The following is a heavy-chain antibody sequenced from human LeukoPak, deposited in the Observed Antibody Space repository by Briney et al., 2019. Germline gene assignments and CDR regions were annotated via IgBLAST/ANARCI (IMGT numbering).Heavy chain of an antibody. CDR2: IYPGDSDI. V-gene: IGHV5-51*01. J-gene: IGHJ3*02. CDR1: GHSFTSYW. CDR3: ASQAIAVAGDASDI. Sequence: GESLKISCKGSGHSFTSYWIGWVRQMPGKGLEWMGIIYPGDSDIRYSPSFQGQVTISADKSISTAYLQWSSLKASDTAMYYCASQAIAVAGDASDIGGQGTMITVSS. D-gene: IGHD6-19*01.